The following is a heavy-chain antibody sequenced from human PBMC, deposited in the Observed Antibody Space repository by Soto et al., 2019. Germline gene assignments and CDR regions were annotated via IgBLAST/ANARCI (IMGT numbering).Heavy chain of an antibody. CDR3: ASDYGEHDDAFDI. D-gene: IGHD4-17*01. CDR1: GFTVSSNY. Sequence: GGSLRLSCAASGFTVSSNYMSWVRQAPGKGLEWVSVIYSGGSTYYADSVKGRFTISRDNSKNTLYLQMNSLRAEDTAVYYCASDYGEHDDAFDIWGQGTMVTVS. J-gene: IGHJ3*02. V-gene: IGHV3-66*01. CDR2: IYSGGST.